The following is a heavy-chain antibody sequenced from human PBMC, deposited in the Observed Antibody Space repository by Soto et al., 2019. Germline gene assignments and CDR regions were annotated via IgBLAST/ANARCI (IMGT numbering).Heavy chain of an antibody. Sequence: ALLKVSCKASGYTFTSYGISWVRQAPGQGLEWMGWISAYNGNTNYAQKFQDRVTMTTDTSTSTAYMELRSLRSDDTAVYYCARAAYEILTGYYRRWGQGTLVTVS. V-gene: IGHV1-18*01. CDR2: ISAYNGNT. CDR3: ARAAYEILTGYYRR. J-gene: IGHJ4*02. D-gene: IGHD3-9*01. CDR1: GYTFTSYG.